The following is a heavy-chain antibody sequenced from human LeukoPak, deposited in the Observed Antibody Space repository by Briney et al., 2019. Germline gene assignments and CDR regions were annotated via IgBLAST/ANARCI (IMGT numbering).Heavy chain of an antibody. J-gene: IGHJ3*02. CDR2: IYSGATT. V-gene: IGHV3-66*01. CDR3: ARVPPTGGGGAFDI. D-gene: IGHD2-15*01. Sequence: GSLRLSCAASGFTFNSYAMYWVRQAPGKGLEWVSVIYSGATTSYADSVKGRFTISRDNSKNTLYLQMNSLRAEDTAVYYCARVPPTGGGGAFDIWGQGTMVTVSS. CDR1: GFTFNSYA.